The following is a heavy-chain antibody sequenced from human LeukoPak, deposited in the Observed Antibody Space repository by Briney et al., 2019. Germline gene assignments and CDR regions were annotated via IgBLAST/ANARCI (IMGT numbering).Heavy chain of an antibody. CDR1: GFTFSSYS. CDR2: ISSSSSYI. CDR3: AKVSSGYYYASSDY. Sequence: PGGSLRLSCAASGFTFSSYSMNWVRQAPGKGLEWVSSISSSSSYIYYADSVKGRFTISRDNSKNTLYLQMNSLRAEDTAVYYCAKVSSGYYYASSDYWGQGTLVTVSS. D-gene: IGHD3-22*01. V-gene: IGHV3-21*04. J-gene: IGHJ4*02.